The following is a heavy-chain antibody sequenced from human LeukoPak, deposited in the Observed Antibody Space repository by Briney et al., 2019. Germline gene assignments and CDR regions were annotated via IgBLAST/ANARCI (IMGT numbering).Heavy chain of an antibody. J-gene: IGHJ4*02. D-gene: IGHD1-26*01. Sequence: PSETLSLTCTVSGGSISSYYWSWIRQPPGKGLEWIGYIYYSGSTNYNPSLKSRVTISVDTSKNQFSLKLSSVTAADTAVYYCARSYSGSYDYWGQGTLVTVSS. CDR3: ARSYSGSYDY. CDR1: GGSISSYY. V-gene: IGHV4-59*01. CDR2: IYYSGST.